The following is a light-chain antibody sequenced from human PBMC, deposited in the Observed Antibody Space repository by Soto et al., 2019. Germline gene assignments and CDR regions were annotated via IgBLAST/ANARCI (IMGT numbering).Light chain of an antibody. Sequence: EIVLTQSPGTLSLSPGERATLSCRASQSLAGNYLAWYQQKPGQAPRLLIFHTSSRATGIPDRFSGSGSGTDFTLTISRLEPEDFAVYYCQQYGGSSTFGQGTKVDIK. J-gene: IGKJ1*01. CDR1: QSLAGNY. CDR3: QQYGGSST. CDR2: HTS. V-gene: IGKV3-20*01.